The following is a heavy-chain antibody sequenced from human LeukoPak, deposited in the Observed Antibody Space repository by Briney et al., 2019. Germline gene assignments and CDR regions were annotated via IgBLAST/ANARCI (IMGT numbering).Heavy chain of an antibody. CDR2: INHSGST. CDR1: GGSFSGYY. V-gene: IGHV4-34*01. CDR3: ARAGTVLRYFDWLLSY. Sequence: SETLSLTCAVYGGSFSGYYWSWIRQPPGKGLEWIGEINHSGSTNYNPSLKRRVTISVDTSKNQFSLKLSSVTAADTAVYYCARAGTVLRYFDWLLSYWGQGTLVTVSS. J-gene: IGHJ4*02. D-gene: IGHD3-9*01.